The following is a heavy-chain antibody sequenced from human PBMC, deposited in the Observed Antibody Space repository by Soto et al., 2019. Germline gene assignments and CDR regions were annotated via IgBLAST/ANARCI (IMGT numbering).Heavy chain of an antibody. J-gene: IGHJ5*02. CDR3: ARDPYSSSGWFDP. Sequence: HVQLQESGPGLVTPSQTLALTCTVSGGSISSGGYYWSWIRQHPGKCLEWIGYIYYSGSTYYNPSLKSRVTISVDTSKNQFALKLSSVTAADTAVYYCARDPYSSSGWFDPWGQGTLVTVS. CDR1: GGSISSGGYY. D-gene: IGHD6-6*01. CDR2: IYYSGST. V-gene: IGHV4-31*03.